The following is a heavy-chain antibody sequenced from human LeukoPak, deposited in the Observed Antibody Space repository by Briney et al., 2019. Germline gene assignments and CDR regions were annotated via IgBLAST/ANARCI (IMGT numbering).Heavy chain of an antibody. J-gene: IGHJ5*02. Sequence: SETLSLTCTVSGGSISSYYLSWIRQTAGKGLEWIGRMYSSGGNYNPSLKSRVTMSIDTSTNQLSLKLSSVTAADTAVYYCARDSGTTGEVKFDPWGQGTLVTVSS. V-gene: IGHV4-4*07. CDR1: GGSISSYY. D-gene: IGHD3-10*01. CDR2: MYSSGG. CDR3: ARDSGTTGEVKFDP.